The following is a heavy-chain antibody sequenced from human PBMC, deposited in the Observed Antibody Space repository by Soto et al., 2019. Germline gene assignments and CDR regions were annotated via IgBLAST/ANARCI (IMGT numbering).Heavy chain of an antibody. D-gene: IGHD6-13*01. CDR3: AKNRWSAAGFDY. CDR1: GFTFSSYA. Sequence: EVQLLESGGGLVQPGGSLRLSCAASGFTFSSYAMNWVRQTPGRGLEWVSAISGSGGSTYYADSVKGRFTISRDNSKNTLYLQMNSLRAEDTAVYYCAKNRWSAAGFDYWGQGTLVTVSS. V-gene: IGHV3-23*01. CDR2: ISGSGGST. J-gene: IGHJ4*02.